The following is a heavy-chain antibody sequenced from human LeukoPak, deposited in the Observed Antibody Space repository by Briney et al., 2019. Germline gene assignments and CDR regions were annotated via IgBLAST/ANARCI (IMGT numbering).Heavy chain of an antibody. CDR3: ARVKTMIVVVRLFDY. J-gene: IGHJ4*02. V-gene: IGHV1-2*02. CDR2: INPNSGGT. D-gene: IGHD3-22*01. CDR1: GYTFTGCY. Sequence: GASVKVSCKASGYTFTGCYMHWVRQAPGQGLEWMGWINPNSGGTNYAQKFQGRVTMTRDTSISTAFMDLSRLRSDDTAVYYCARVKTMIVVVRLFDYWGQGTQVTVSS.